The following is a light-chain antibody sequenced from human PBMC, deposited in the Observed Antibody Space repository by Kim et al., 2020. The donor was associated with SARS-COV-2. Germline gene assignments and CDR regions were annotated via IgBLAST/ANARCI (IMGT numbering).Light chain of an antibody. CDR2: EDD. CDR3: HSYDSRSQGV. J-gene: IGLJ2*01. Sequence: NFMLTQPHSVSESPGKTVTISCTGSSGNIASNYVQRYQQRPGSAPTTVIYEDDQRPSGVPDRFSGSIDSSSNSASLTISRLKTEDEADYYCHSYDSRSQGVFGGGTQLTVL. V-gene: IGLV6-57*02. CDR1: SGNIASNY.